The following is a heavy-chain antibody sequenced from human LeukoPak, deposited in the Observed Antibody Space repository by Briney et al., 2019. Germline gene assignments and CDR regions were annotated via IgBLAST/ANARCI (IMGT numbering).Heavy chain of an antibody. Sequence: GRSLRLPCAASGFTFSSYGMHWVRQAPGKGLEWVAVISYDGSNKYYADSVKGRFTISRDNSKNTLYLQMNSLRAEDTAVYYCAKVTDDSSGYNWFDPWGQGTLVTVSS. J-gene: IGHJ5*02. CDR1: GFTFSSYG. CDR2: ISYDGSNK. V-gene: IGHV3-30*18. D-gene: IGHD3-22*01. CDR3: AKVTDDSSGYNWFDP.